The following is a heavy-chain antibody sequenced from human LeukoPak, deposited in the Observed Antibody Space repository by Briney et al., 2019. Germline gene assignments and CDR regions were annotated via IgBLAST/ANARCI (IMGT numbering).Heavy chain of an antibody. Sequence: SETLSLTCAVYGGSFSGYYWSWIRQPPGKGLEWIGEINHSGSTNYNPSLKSRVTISVDTSKNQFSLKLSSVTAADTAVYYCARRPSLYYYDSSGYYDFDYWGQGTLVTVSS. CDR1: GGSFSGYY. V-gene: IGHV4-34*01. CDR2: INHSGST. D-gene: IGHD3-22*01. J-gene: IGHJ4*02. CDR3: ARRPSLYYYDSSGYYDFDY.